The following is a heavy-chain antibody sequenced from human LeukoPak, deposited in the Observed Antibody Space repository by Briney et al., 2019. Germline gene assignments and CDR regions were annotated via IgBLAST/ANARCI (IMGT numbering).Heavy chain of an antibody. CDR1: GFTVSSNY. CDR3: ARLAENRWKMDYDFWSGYPSRSYYYGMDV. Sequence: QPGGSLRLSCAASGFTVSSNYMSWVRQAPGKGLEWVSVIYSGGSTYYADSVKGRFTISRDNSKNTLYLQMNSLRAEDTAVYYCARLAENRWKMDYDFWSGYPSRSYYYGMDVWGQGTTVTVSS. CDR2: IYSGGST. V-gene: IGHV3-66*04. D-gene: IGHD3-3*01. J-gene: IGHJ6*02.